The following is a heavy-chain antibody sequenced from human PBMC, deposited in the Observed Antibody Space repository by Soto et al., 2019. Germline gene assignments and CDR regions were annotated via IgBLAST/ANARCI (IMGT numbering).Heavy chain of an antibody. D-gene: IGHD5-12*01. CDR3: ARLYSGYEKTGDAFDI. Sequence: SVNGSCKASGYSFTGYYMHLRLQTPGQGLEWMGWINPNSGGTNYAQKFQGWVTMTRDTSISTAYMELSRLRSDDTAVYYCARLYSGYEKTGDAFDIWGQGTMVTVSS. J-gene: IGHJ3*02. CDR1: GYSFTGYY. V-gene: IGHV1-2*04. CDR2: INPNSGGT.